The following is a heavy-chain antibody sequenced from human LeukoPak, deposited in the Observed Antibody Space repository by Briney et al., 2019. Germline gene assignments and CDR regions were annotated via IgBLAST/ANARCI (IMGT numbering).Heavy chain of an antibody. Sequence: PSETLSLTCTVSGGSISRYYWSWIRQPPGKGLEWIGYIYYSGSTNYNPSLKNRVTISVDTSKNQFSLKLTSVTAADTAVYYCARQPYYSARYYFDYWGQGTLVTVSS. CDR3: ARQPYYSARYYFDY. D-gene: IGHD3-10*01. V-gene: IGHV4-59*08. CDR2: IYYSGST. J-gene: IGHJ4*02. CDR1: GGSISRYY.